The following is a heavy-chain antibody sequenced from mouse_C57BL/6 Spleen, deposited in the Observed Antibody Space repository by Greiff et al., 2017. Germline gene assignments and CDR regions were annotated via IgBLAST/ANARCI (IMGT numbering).Heavy chain of an antibody. CDR2: ISNGGGST. CDR3: ARGDYYGSSYVRYAMDY. J-gene: IGHJ4*01. CDR1: GFTFSDYY. V-gene: IGHV5-12*01. Sequence: EVKLMESGGGLVQPGGSLKLSCAASGFTFSDYYMYWVRQTPEKRLEWVAYISNGGGSTYYPDTVKGRFTISRDNAKNTLYLQMSRLKSEDTAMYYCARGDYYGSSYVRYAMDYWGQGTSVTVSS. D-gene: IGHD1-1*01.